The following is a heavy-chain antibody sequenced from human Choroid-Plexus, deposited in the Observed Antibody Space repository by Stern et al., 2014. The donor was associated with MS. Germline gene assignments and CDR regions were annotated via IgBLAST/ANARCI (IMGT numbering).Heavy chain of an antibody. CDR3: AKDLRASSGYYSLVGAFDI. D-gene: IGHD3-22*01. Sequence: VQLVQSGGDLVQPGESLRLSCAASGFTFRTYAMSWVRQAPGKGLEWVSGISGSCGNINYADSAMGRFTISRDNPTNTLYLQMNSLRAEDTAVYYCAKDLRASSGYYSLVGAFDIWGQGTMVTVSS. CDR1: GFTFRTYA. V-gene: IGHV3-23*04. J-gene: IGHJ3*02. CDR2: ISGSCGNI.